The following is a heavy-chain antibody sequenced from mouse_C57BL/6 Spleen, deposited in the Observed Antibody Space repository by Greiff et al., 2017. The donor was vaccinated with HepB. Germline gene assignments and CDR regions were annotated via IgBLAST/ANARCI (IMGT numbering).Heavy chain of an antibody. Sequence: EVQGVESGGGLVKPGGSLKLSCAASGFTFSSYAMSWVRQTPEKRLEWVATISDGGSYTYYPDNVKGRFTISRDNAKNNLYLQMSHLKSEDTAMYYCARGQTGKAMDYWGQGTSVTVSS. J-gene: IGHJ4*01. CDR2: ISDGGSYT. CDR3: ARGQTGKAMDY. V-gene: IGHV5-4*01. CDR1: GFTFSSYA. D-gene: IGHD4-1*01.